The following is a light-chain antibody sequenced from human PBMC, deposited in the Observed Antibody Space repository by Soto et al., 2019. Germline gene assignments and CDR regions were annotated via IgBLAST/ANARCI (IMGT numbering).Light chain of an antibody. J-gene: IGKJ4*01. CDR1: QGVRSD. CDR2: GAS. CDR3: QQYSKWPLT. V-gene: IGKV3-15*01. Sequence: MTQSPSTLSGSVGDRVTLSCRASQGVRSDLAWYQQKAGQSPRLLIYGASTRAAETPARFSGSGSETEFTLTISSLQSEDFAVYYCQQYSKWPLTFGGGTKVDI.